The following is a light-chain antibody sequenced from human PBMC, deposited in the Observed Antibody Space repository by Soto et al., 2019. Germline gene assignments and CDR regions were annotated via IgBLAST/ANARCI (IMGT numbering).Light chain of an antibody. CDR2: SAS. V-gene: IGKV1-39*01. Sequence: DIQMTQSPSSLSASVGDRVTITCRASQSISSSFLNWYQQKPGKAPKLLIFSASSLQSGVPSRFSGSGSGTDFTLTISSLQSEDFAVYYCQQYNNWPWTFGQGTKVDIK. J-gene: IGKJ1*01. CDR1: QSISSSF. CDR3: QQYNNWPWT.